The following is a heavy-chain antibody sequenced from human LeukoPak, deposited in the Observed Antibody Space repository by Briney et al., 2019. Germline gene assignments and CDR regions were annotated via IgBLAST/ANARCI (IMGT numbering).Heavy chain of an antibody. V-gene: IGHV3-7*01. J-gene: IGHJ4*02. D-gene: IGHD3-10*01. Sequence: GGSLRLSCAASGFTFSSYWMSWVRQAPGKGLEWVANIKQDGSEKYYVDSVKGRSTISRDNAKNSLYLQMNSLRAEDTAVYYCARDRLGITMVRGVKKLFDYWGQGTLVTVSS. CDR2: IKQDGSEK. CDR1: GFTFSSYW. CDR3: ARDRLGITMVRGVKKLFDY.